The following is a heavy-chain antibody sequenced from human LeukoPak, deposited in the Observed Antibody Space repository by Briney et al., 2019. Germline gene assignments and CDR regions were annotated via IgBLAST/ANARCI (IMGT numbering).Heavy chain of an antibody. CDR2: IWYDGTNK. CDR1: GFTFSKSA. CDR3: ARDSSGGYFDH. Sequence: QPGGSLRLSCAASGFTFSKSAMHWVRQAPGEGLEWVAVIWYDGTNKFYADSVKGRFTISGDNSNNTLYLQINSLRVEHTAVYYCARDSSGGYFDHWGQGTLVTVAS. D-gene: IGHD3-10*01. J-gene: IGHJ4*02. V-gene: IGHV3-33*01.